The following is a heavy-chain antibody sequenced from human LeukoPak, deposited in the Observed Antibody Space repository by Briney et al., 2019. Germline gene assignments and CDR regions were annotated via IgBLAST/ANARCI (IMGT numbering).Heavy chain of an antibody. V-gene: IGHV4-31*03. CDR2: IYYSGST. Sequence: SETLSLTCIVSGGSISSGGYYWSWIRQHPGKGLEWIGYIYYSGSTYYNPSLKSRVTISVDTSKNQFSLKLSSVTAADTAVYYCARGPAPTYAFDIWGQGTMVTVSS. CDR3: ARGPAPTYAFDI. CDR1: GGSISSGGYY. J-gene: IGHJ3*02.